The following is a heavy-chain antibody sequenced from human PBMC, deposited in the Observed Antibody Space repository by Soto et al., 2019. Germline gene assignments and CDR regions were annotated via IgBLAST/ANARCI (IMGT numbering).Heavy chain of an antibody. CDR1: GFNFNSYT. CDR3: ARDCSGGSCYTGMDV. Sequence: LRLSCAASGFNFNSYTINWVRQAPGKRLEWLSSISSSGYIFSTDSVRGRFTISRDNAKNSVYLQINSLRAEDTAVYFCARDCSGGSCYTGMDVWGQGTTVNVSS. D-gene: IGHD2-15*01. V-gene: IGHV3-21*01. CDR2: ISSSGYI. J-gene: IGHJ6*02.